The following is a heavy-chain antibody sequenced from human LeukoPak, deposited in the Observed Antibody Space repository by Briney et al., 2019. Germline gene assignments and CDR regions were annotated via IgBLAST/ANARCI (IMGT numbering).Heavy chain of an antibody. CDR1: GGSISSYY. CDR3: ARDVGSGRDF. CDR2: IYYSGST. Sequence: SSETLSLTCTVSGGSISSYYWNWIRQPPGRRLEWIGWIYYSGSTNYNPSLKSRVTMSVDTSKKQISLKLSSMAAADTAVYYCARDVGSGRDFWGQGTLVTVSS. D-gene: IGHD6-19*01. V-gene: IGHV4-59*01. J-gene: IGHJ4*02.